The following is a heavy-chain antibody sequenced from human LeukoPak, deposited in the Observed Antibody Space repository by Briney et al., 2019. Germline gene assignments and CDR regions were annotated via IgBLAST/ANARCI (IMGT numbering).Heavy chain of an antibody. CDR2: MNIDGSEK. V-gene: IGHV3-7*01. CDR1: GLTFSSYW. D-gene: IGHD1-26*01. CDR3: ARDPVEWELLLDY. J-gene: IGHJ4*02. Sequence: PGGSLRLSCAASGLTFSSYWMGWVRQAPGKRLEWVANMNIDGSEKYYADSAKGRFTISRDNARNSVYLQMNSLRVEDTAVYYCARDPVEWELLLDYWGQGTLVTVSS.